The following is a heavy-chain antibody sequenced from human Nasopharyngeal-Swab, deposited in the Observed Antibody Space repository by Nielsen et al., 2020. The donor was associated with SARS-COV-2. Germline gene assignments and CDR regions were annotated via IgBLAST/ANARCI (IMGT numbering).Heavy chain of an antibody. CDR3: LRGDSRDV. CDR1: GFTFSSYT. D-gene: IGHD3-22*01. J-gene: IGHJ3*01. CDR2: TNAAGTYA. V-gene: IGHV3-21*01. Sequence: GGSLRLSCAASGFTFSSYTMNWVRQAPGKGLVWVASTNAAGTYAHYADSVKGRFTISRENAKNSLYLQMNSLGAEDAAVYYCLRGDSRDVWGQGTMVTVSS.